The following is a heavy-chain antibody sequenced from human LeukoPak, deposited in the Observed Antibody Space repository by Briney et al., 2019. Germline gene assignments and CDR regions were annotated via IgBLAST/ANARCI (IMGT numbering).Heavy chain of an antibody. CDR3: AISSGPSPDAFDI. V-gene: IGHV1-8*01. CDR1: GYTFTSYD. Sequence: ASVKVSCKASGYTFTSYDINWVRQATGQGLEWMGWMNPNSGNTGYAQKFQGRVTMTRNTSISTAYMELSSLRSEDTAVYYCAISSGPSPDAFDIWGQGTMVTVSS. CDR2: MNPNSGNT. J-gene: IGHJ3*02. D-gene: IGHD3-22*01.